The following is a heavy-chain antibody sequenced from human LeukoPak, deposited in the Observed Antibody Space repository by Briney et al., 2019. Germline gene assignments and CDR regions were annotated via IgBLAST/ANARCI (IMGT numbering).Heavy chain of an antibody. CDR2: IYYSGST. V-gene: IGHV4-59*01. D-gene: IGHD6-19*01. J-gene: IGHJ4*02. Sequence: SETLSLTCTVSGGSISSYYWSWIRQPPGKGLEWIGYIYYSGSTNYNPSLKSRVTISVDTSKNQFSLKLSSVTAADTAVYYCARDRGGAVAFFDYWGQGTLVTVSS. CDR1: GGSISSYY. CDR3: ARDRGGAVAFFDY.